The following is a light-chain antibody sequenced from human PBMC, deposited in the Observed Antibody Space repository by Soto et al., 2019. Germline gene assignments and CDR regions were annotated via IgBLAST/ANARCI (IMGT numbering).Light chain of an antibody. J-gene: IGLJ1*01. V-gene: IGLV2-14*01. CDR1: SSDVGGYNY. Sequence: QSVLTQPASVSGSPGQSITISCTGTSSDVGGYNYVSWYRQHPGRASKLMIYDVSNLPSGFSNRFSGSKSGNTASLTISGLQAEDEADYYCSSYTRSSTYVFGTGTKVTVL. CDR3: SSYTRSSTYV. CDR2: DVS.